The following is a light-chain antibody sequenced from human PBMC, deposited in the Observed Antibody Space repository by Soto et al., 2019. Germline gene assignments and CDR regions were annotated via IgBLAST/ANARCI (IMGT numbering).Light chain of an antibody. V-gene: IGKV3-15*01. CDR3: QQYNNWYS. CDR2: ATS. Sequence: EIVMTQSPATLSVSPRERATLSCRASQSINGNLAWYQRKPGQAPRLLMYATSVRATGIPARFSGSGSGTEYTLTISSLQSEDFAVFYCQQYNNWYSFGQGTKLEIK. CDR1: QSINGN. J-gene: IGKJ2*03.